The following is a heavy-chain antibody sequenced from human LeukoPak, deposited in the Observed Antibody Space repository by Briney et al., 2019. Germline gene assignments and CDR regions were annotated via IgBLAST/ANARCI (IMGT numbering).Heavy chain of an antibody. D-gene: IGHD6-19*01. CDR3: ARRAGYSSGWYSDY. CDR2: ISSSGSTI. Sequence: GGSLTLTCTASGFTISDYYMSWIRQPPGKGLEWVSYISSSGSTIYYADSVKGRFTISRDNAKNSLYLQMNSLRAEDTAVYYCARRAGYSSGWYSDYWGQGTLVTVSS. J-gene: IGHJ4*02. CDR1: GFTISDYY. V-gene: IGHV3-11*01.